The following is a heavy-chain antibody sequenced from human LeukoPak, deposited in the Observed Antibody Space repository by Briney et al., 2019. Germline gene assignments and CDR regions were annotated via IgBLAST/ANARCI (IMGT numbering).Heavy chain of an antibody. D-gene: IGHD1-7*01. J-gene: IGHJ4*02. CDR3: ARGRAGNYHDY. CDR2: ILYDGRIK. CDR1: GFTFSSYA. Sequence: PVGCLRLSCAASGFTFSSYAMHWVRQAPGKGLEWVAVILYDGRIKYYTDSAKGQFTISRDTPKNTLYLQLNGLRVEDTAVYYCARGRAGNYHDYWGQGTLVTVTA. V-gene: IGHV3-30*04.